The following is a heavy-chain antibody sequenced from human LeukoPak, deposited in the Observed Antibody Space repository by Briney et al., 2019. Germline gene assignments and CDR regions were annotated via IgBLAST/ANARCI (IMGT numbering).Heavy chain of an antibody. CDR2: IYSGGST. Sequence: GGSLRLSCAASGFTVSSNYMSWVRQAPGKGLEWASVIYSGGSTYYADSVKGRFTISRDNSKNTLYLQMNSLRAEDTAVYYCARMRYYGSGNLDYWGQGTLVTVSS. J-gene: IGHJ4*02. D-gene: IGHD3-10*01. V-gene: IGHV3-66*01. CDR1: GFTVSSNY. CDR3: ARMRYYGSGNLDY.